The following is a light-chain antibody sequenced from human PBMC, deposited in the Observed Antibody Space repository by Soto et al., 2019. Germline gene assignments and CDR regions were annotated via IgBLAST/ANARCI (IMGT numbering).Light chain of an antibody. CDR3: QQYDSYSWT. V-gene: IGKV1-5*01. J-gene: IGKJ1*01. CDR1: QSVSNW. Sequence: DIQMTQSPSTLSASVGERVTITCRASQSVSNWLAWYQQKPGKAPKLLIYDVSSLESGVPSRFSGSGSGTEFILTISSLQPDAFATYYCQQYDSYSWTFDEGTKVE. CDR2: DVS.